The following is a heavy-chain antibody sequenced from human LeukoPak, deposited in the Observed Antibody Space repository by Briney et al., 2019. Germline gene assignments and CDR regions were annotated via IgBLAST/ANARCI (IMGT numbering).Heavy chain of an antibody. Sequence: SETLSLTCTVSGGSTSSSSYYWGGIRQPPGKGLEWIGSIYYSGSTYYNPSLKSRVTISVDTSKNQFSLKLSSVTAADTAVYYCTMGYYDSSGYYWGPCDYWGQGTLVTVSS. CDR1: GGSTSSSSYY. D-gene: IGHD3-22*01. J-gene: IGHJ4*02. CDR2: IYYSGST. V-gene: IGHV4-39*07. CDR3: TMGYYDSSGYYWGPCDY.